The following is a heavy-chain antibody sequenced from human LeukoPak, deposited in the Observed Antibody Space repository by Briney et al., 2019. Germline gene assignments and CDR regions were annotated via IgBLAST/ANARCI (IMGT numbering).Heavy chain of an antibody. CDR3: ARADSWNYVPLDC. J-gene: IGHJ4*02. CDR2: IYFSGRT. D-gene: IGHD1-7*01. Sequence: SETLSLTCTVSGGSISRYYWSWIRQPAGKGLEWIGHIYFSGRTNYNPSLKSRVTMSVDTSKTQFSLRLSSVPAAATAVYFCARADSWNYVPLDCWGQGTLVTVSA. V-gene: IGHV4-4*07. CDR1: GGSISRYY.